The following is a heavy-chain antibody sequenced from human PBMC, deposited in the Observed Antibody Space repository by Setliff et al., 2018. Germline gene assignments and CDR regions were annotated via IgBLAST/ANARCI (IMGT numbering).Heavy chain of an antibody. CDR3: SRLVRYCTTTTCQRASGAEF. D-gene: IGHD2-8*01. V-gene: IGHV1-18*04. Sequence: ASVKVSCKASGYTFAESIVSWVRQAPGQGLEWMGWISAYTGNTNYAQKLQGRVTMTTDTSTSTAYMELSSLTSDDTAVYYCSRLVRYCTTTTCQRASGAEFWGQGTLVTVSS. CDR2: ISAYTGNT. J-gene: IGHJ4*02. CDR1: GYTFAESI.